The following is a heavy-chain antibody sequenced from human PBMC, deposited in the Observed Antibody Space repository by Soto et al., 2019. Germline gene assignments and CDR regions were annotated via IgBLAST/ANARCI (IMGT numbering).Heavy chain of an antibody. V-gene: IGHV3-15*07. D-gene: IGHD1-1*01. CDR1: GFTFSDAW. Sequence: PGGSLRLSCAGSGFTFSDAWMYWVRQAPGKGLEWVGRMKSKVDGGAIDYAAPVRGRFTISRDDSKKVFYLQMDSLKTEDTAVYYCTTDMWYNKRFAPSGLGTLVTVSS. J-gene: IGHJ5*02. CDR2: MKSKVDGGAI. CDR3: TTDMWYNKRFAP.